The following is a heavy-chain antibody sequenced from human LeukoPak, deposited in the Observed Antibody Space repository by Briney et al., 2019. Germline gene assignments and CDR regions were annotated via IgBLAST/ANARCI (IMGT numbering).Heavy chain of an antibody. CDR2: ISGTGSGT. J-gene: IGHJ4*02. Sequence: GGSLRLSCAASGFTFSSYAMTWVRQAPGKGLEWVSAISGTGSGTDYADFVKGRFTVSRDNSKNTLYLQMNSLRADDTAVYYCAIGYSGYDYFDYWGQGTLVTVSS. D-gene: IGHD5-12*01. V-gene: IGHV3-23*01. CDR3: AIGYSGYDYFDY. CDR1: GFTFSSYA.